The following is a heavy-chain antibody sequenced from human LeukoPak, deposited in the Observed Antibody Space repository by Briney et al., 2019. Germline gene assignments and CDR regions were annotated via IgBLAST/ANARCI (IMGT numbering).Heavy chain of an antibody. V-gene: IGHV4-4*07. CDR2: IYTSGST. CDR3: ARQSSYSGSYYDY. Sequence: SETLSLTCTVSGGSISSYYWSWIPQPPGKGLEWIGRIYTSGSTNYNPSLKSRVTISVDKSKNQFSLKLSSVTAADTAVYYCARQSSYSGSYYDYWGQGTLVTVSS. D-gene: IGHD1-26*01. J-gene: IGHJ4*02. CDR1: GGSISSYY.